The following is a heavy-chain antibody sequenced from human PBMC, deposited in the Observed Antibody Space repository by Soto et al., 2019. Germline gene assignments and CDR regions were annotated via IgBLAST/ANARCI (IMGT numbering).Heavy chain of an antibody. D-gene: IGHD5-12*01. CDR1: GFTFDDYA. CDR3: AKDEASGYDGWGYFDY. CDR2: ISWNSGSI. Sequence: EVQLVESGGGLVQPGRSLRLSCAASGFTFDDYAMHWVRQAPGKGLEWVSGISWNSGSIGYADSVKGRFTISRDNAKNSLYLQMNSLRAEDTALYYCAKDEASGYDGWGYFDYWGRGTLVTVSS. J-gene: IGHJ4*02. V-gene: IGHV3-9*01.